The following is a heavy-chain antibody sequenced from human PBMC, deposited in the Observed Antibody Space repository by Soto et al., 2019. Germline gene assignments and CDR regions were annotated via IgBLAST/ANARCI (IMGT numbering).Heavy chain of an antibody. CDR3: ARDPGSGSYYGWFDP. J-gene: IGHJ5*02. CDR1: GGSISSSSYY. V-gene: IGHV4-39*02. CDR2: IYYSGST. Sequence: PSETLSLTCTVSGGSISSSSYYWGWIRQPPGKGLEWIGSIYYSGSTYYNPSLKSRVTISVDTSKNHFSLKLSSVTAADTAVYYCARDPGSGSYYGWFDPWGQGTLGTVSS. D-gene: IGHD3-10*01.